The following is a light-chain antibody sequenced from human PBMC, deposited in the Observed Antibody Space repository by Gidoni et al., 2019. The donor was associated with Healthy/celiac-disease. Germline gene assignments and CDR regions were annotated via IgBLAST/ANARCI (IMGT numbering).Light chain of an antibody. CDR1: SGINVGTYR. V-gene: IGLV5-45*03. CDR3: MIWHSSAVV. Sequence: QAMLTQPSSLSASPGASASLTCTLRSGINVGTYRIYWYQQKPGSPPQYLLRYKSDSDNQQGSGVPSRFSGSKDASANAGILLISGLQSEDEADYYCMIWHSSAVVFGGGTKLTVL. CDR2: YKSDSDN. J-gene: IGLJ2*01.